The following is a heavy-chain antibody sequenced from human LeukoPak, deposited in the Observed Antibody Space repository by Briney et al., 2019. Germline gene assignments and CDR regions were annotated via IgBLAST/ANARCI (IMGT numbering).Heavy chain of an antibody. CDR3: ARAHSDSSGYYSYLDY. CDR2: ISYDGKNK. J-gene: IGHJ4*02. D-gene: IGHD3-22*01. CDR1: GFTYTDYS. V-gene: IGHV3-30*15. Sequence: GGSLRLSCSASGFTYTDYSMSWVRQVPGKGLEWVAVISYDGKNKYYADSVKGRFTLSRDNSKNTLYLQMSSLRADDSAVYYCARAHSDSSGYYSYLDYWGQGTLVTVSS.